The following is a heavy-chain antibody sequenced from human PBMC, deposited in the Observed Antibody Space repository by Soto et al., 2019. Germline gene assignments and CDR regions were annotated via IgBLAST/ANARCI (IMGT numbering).Heavy chain of an antibody. CDR1: GFTFSSYS. D-gene: IGHD3-3*01. V-gene: IGHV3-21*01. CDR2: ISSSSSYI. Sequence: PGGSLTLSCAASGFTFSSYSMNWVRQAPGKGLEWVSSISSSSSYIYYADSVKGRFTISRDNAKNSLYLQMNSLRAEDTAGYYCARVGAIFGVVDYWGEGTLVTVST. J-gene: IGHJ4*02. CDR3: ARVGAIFGVVDY.